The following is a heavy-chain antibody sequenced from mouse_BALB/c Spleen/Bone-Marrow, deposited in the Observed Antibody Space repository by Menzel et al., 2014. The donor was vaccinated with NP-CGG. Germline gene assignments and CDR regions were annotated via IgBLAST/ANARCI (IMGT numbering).Heavy chain of an antibody. J-gene: IGHJ4*01. D-gene: IGHD1-1*01. CDR3: ARYRYYGSSYAMDY. CDR2: IDPANGNT. V-gene: IGHV14-3*02. CDR1: GFNIKDTY. Sequence: DVQLVESGAELVKPGASVKLSCTASGFNIKDTYVYWVKQRPEQGLEWIGRIDPANGNTKYDPKFQGKATITADTSSNTAYLQLSSLTSEDTAVYYCARYRYYGSSYAMDYWGQGTSVTVSS.